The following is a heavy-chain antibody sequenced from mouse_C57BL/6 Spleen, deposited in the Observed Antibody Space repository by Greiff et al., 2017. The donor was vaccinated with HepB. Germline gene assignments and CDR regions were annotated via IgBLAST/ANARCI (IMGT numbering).Heavy chain of an antibody. CDR2: IWGDGST. V-gene: IGHV2-3*01. J-gene: IGHJ3*01. Sequence: VNVVESGPGLVAPSQSLSITCTVSGFSLTSYGVSWVRQPPGKGLEWLGVIWGDGSTNYHSALISRLSISKDNSKSQVFLKLNSLQTDDTATYYCAKLFITTVEGGFAYWGQGTLVTVSA. D-gene: IGHD1-1*01. CDR3: AKLFITTVEGGFAY. CDR1: GFSLTSYG.